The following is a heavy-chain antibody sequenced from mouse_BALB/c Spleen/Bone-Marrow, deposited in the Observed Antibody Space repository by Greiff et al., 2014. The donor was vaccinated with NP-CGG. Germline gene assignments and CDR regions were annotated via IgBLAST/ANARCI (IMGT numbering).Heavy chain of an antibody. CDR1: GYAFSIYW. CDR3: ARGGISIDY. Sequence: VKLQESGAELVRPGSSVKIPCKASGYAFSIYWMNWVKQRPGQGLEWIGQIYPGDDDTDYNGKFKGKATLTADRSSSTAYMQLNSLTSEDSAVYFCARGGISIDYWGQGTTLTVSS. J-gene: IGHJ2*01. CDR2: IYPGDDDT. V-gene: IGHV1-80*01.